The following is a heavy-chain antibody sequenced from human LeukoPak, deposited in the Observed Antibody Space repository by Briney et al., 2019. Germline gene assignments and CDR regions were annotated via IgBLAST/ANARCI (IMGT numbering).Heavy chain of an antibody. CDR3: ARARDYYDSSGYKIPKYFQH. CDR1: GYTFTTYG. Sequence: SVKVSCKASGYTFTTYGISWVRQAPGQGLEWMRGIIPIFGTANYAQKFQGRVTITADESTSTAYMELSSLRSEDTAVYYCARARDYYDSSGYKIPKYFQHWGQGTLVTVSS. J-gene: IGHJ1*01. CDR2: IIPIFGTA. V-gene: IGHV1-69*13. D-gene: IGHD3-22*01.